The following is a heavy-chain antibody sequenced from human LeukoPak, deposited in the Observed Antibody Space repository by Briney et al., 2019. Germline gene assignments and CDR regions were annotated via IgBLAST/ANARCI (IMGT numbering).Heavy chain of an antibody. J-gene: IGHJ6*02. Sequence: KPSETLSLTCTVSGGSISSYYWSWIRQPPGKGLEWIGYIYYSGSTNYNPSRKSRVTISVDTSKNQFSLKLSSVTAADTAVYYCARGGSGSYYYYGMDVWGQGTTVTVSS. CDR2: IYYSGST. V-gene: IGHV4-59*01. CDR1: GGSISSYY. CDR3: ARGGSGSYYYYGMDV. D-gene: IGHD6-19*01.